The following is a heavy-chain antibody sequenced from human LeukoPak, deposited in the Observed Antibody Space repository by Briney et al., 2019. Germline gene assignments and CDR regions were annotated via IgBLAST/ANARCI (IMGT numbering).Heavy chain of an antibody. CDR2: VNSNSGDT. D-gene: IGHD3-22*01. CDR1: GYTFTSFD. CDR3: ARGRNYYDGSGRGDY. V-gene: IGHV1-8*01. Sequence: ASVTVSCKASGYTFTSFDIIWVRRAAGQGLEWMGWVNSNSGDTRYAQNFQGRVTVTRDTSITTAYMELSSLTSEDTAVYYCARGRNYYDGSGRGDYWGQGALVTVSS. J-gene: IGHJ4*02.